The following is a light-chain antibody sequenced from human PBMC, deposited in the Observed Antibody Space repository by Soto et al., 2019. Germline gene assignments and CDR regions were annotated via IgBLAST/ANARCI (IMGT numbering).Light chain of an antibody. CDR2: GAS. V-gene: IGKV3-15*01. J-gene: IGKJ3*01. CDR3: QQYNNWPSHIT. CDR1: QSVSSN. Sequence: EIVMTQSPATLSVSPGERATLSCRASQSVSSNLAWYQQKPGQAHRLLIYGASTRATGIPARFSGSGSGTDFTLTISSLQSEDFAVYYCQQYNNWPSHITFGPGTKVDIK.